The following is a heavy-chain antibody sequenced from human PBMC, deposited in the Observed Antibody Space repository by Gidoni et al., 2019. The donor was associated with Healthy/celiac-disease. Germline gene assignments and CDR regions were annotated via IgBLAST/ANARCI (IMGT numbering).Heavy chain of an antibody. D-gene: IGHD6-25*01. CDR3: ARDQVKVAARSPFDY. V-gene: IGHV1-69*01. CDR2: IIPIFGTA. Sequence: QVQLVQSGAEVKQPGPSVKVSGKAAGGTFSRYAISWVRQAPGQGLEWMRGIIPIFGTANYAQKFQGRVTITAVESTSTAYMELSSLRSEDTAVYYCARDQVKVAARSPFDYWGQGTLVTVSS. J-gene: IGHJ4*02. CDR1: GGTFSRYA.